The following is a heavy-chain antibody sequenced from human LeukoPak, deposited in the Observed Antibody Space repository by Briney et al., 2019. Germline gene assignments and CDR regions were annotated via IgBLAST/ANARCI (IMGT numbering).Heavy chain of an antibody. V-gene: IGHV3-11*01. CDR2: ISSGGSSI. CDR3: ARDGGSNWFDP. Sequence: PGGSLRLSCAVSGFTFSDYYMNWIRQAPGKGLEWVSYISSGGSSIYYADSVKGRFTVSRDNAKNSLYLQMNSLRAEDTALYYCARDGGSNWFDPWGQGILVAVSS. CDR1: GFTFSDYY. D-gene: IGHD3-16*01. J-gene: IGHJ5*02.